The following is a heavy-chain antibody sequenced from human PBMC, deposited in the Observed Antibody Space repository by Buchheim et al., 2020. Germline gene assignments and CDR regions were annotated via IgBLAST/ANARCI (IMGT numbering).Heavy chain of an antibody. V-gene: IGHV3-23*01. CDR3: AKDKSSDSSGYAGFFRY. CDR2: ISGSGCST. Sequence: EVQLLESGGGLVQPGGSLRLSCAASGFTFSSYAMSWVRQAPGKGLEWVSAISGSGCSTYYADSVKGRFTISRDNSKNTLYLQMNSLRAEDTAVYYCAKDKSSDSSGYAGFFRYWGQGTL. CDR1: GFTFSSYA. J-gene: IGHJ4*02. D-gene: IGHD3-22*01.